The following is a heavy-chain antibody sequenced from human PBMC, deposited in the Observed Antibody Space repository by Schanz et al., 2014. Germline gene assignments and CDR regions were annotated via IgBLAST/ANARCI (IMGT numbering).Heavy chain of an antibody. CDR2: IRYDGNNK. Sequence: QVQLVESGGDVVQPGRSLRLSCAASGFTFSSYGMHWVRQAPGKGLERVAVIRYDGNNKYYADSVKGRFTISRDNSKNILYLQMNRLRAEDTALYYCAKDPHKDYGGKPQTFDIWGQGTMVTVSS. D-gene: IGHD4-17*01. J-gene: IGHJ3*02. CDR3: AKDPHKDYGGKPQTFDI. V-gene: IGHV3-33*06. CDR1: GFTFSSYG.